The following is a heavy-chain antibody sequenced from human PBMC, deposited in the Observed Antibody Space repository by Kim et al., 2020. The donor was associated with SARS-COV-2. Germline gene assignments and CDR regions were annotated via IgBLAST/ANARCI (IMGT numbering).Heavy chain of an antibody. V-gene: IGHV3-73*01. Sequence: GGSLRLSCAASGFTFSGSAMHWVRQASGKGLEWVGRIRSKANSYATAYAASVKGRFTISRDDSKNTAYLQMNSLKTEDTAVYYCTTSGYVRFDYWGQGTLVTVSS. J-gene: IGHJ4*02. CDR3: TTSGYVRFDY. D-gene: IGHD5-12*01. CDR1: GFTFSGSA. CDR2: IRSKANSYAT.